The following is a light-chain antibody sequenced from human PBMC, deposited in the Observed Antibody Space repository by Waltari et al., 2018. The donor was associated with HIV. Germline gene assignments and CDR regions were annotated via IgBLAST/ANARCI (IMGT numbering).Light chain of an antibody. CDR1: SSDVGSYKH. J-gene: IGLJ2*01. V-gene: IGLV2-23*02. Sequence: ASVSGSPGQSITISCTGSSSDVGSYKHVSWYQQHPGKAPRLIIYEVSKRPSGVSNRYSASKSGKTASLTVSGLRAEDEADYYCSSYAGSSTFVIFGGGTKLTVL. CDR3: SSYAGSSTFVI. CDR2: EVS.